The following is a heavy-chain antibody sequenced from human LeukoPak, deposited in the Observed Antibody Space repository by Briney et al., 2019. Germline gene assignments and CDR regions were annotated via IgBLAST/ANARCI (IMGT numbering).Heavy chain of an antibody. D-gene: IGHD2-2*01. V-gene: IGHV4-30-2*01. J-gene: IGHJ3*02. CDR2: IYHSGST. CDR1: GGSISSGGYY. Sequence: SETLSLTCTVSGGSISSGGYYWSWIRQPPGKGLEWIGYIYHSGSTYYNPSLKSRVTISVDRSKNQFSLKLSSVTAADTAVYYCANYCSSTSCYLGDAFDIWGQGTMVTVSS. CDR3: ANYCSSTSCYLGDAFDI.